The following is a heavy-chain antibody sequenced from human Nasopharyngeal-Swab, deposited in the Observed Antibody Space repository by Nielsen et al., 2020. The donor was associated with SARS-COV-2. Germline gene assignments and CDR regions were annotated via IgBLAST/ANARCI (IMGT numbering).Heavy chain of an antibody. V-gene: IGHV3-33*01. J-gene: IGHJ6*03. Sequence: GESLKISCAASGFTFSSYGMHWVRQAPGKGLEWVAVIWYDGSNKYYADSVKGRFTISRDNSKNTLYLQMNSLRAEDTAVYYCARVGSSWCGINYYYYMDVWGKGTTVTVSS. CDR1: GFTFSSYG. CDR3: ARVGSSWCGINYYYYMDV. D-gene: IGHD6-13*01. CDR2: IWYDGSNK.